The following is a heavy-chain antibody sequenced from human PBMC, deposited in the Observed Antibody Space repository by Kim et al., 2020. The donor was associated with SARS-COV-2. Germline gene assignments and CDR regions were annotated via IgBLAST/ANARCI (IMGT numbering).Heavy chain of an antibody. Sequence: SETLSLTCAVYGGSFSGYYWSWIRQPPGKGLEWIGEINHSGSTNYNPSLKSRVTISVDTSKNQFSLKLSSVTAADTAVYYCARDLHDFWRDYYYMDVWG. V-gene: IGHV4-34*01. J-gene: IGHJ6*03. CDR2: INHSGST. CDR1: GGSFSGYY. CDR3: ARDLHDFWRDYYYMDV. D-gene: IGHD3-3*01.